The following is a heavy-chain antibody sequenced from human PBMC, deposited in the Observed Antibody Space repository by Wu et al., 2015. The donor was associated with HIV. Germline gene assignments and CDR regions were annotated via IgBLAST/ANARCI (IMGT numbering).Heavy chain of an antibody. V-gene: IGHV1-69*13. J-gene: IGHJ3*02. CDR1: GGSFSTYA. CDR3: ARGGYYRDPSGVRSLLDI. CDR2: IIPMFGAP. Sequence: QVQLVQSGAEVRKPGSSVTISCKASGGSFSTYAVNWVRQAPGHGLEWMGRIIPMFGAPNYAQKFQGRVTINSDASTNTAYMELSSLKSDDTAVYYCARGGYYRDPSGVRSLLDIWGQGTKVTVSS. D-gene: IGHD2-15*01.